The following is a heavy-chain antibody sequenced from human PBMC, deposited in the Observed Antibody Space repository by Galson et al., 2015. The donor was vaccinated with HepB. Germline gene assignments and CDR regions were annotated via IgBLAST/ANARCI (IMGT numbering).Heavy chain of an antibody. CDR2: ISSSSSYI. D-gene: IGHD3-22*01. CDR1: GFTFSSYS. V-gene: IGHV3-21*01. CDR3: ARATYHYYDSSGYYHGSAFDI. J-gene: IGHJ3*02. Sequence: SLRLSCAASGFTFSSYSMNWVRQAPGKGLEWVSSISSSSSYIYYADSVKGRFTISRDNAKNSLYLQMNSLRAEDTAVYYCARATYHYYDSSGYYHGSAFDIWGQGTMVTVSS.